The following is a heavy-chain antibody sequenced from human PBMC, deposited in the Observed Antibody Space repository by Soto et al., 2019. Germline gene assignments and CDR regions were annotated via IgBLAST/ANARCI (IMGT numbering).Heavy chain of an antibody. CDR1: GYTFTRYY. V-gene: IGHV1-46*01. CDR3: ARDSGDSSGYMLDY. J-gene: IGHJ4*02. CDR2: INPNGGGT. Sequence: ASVKVSCKASGYTFTRYYIHWVRQAPGQGLEWMGIINPNGGGTSYAQKFQGRVTMTRDTSTSTVYMELSSLTSEDRAVYSCARDSGDSSGYMLDYWGQGALVTVSS. D-gene: IGHD3-22*01.